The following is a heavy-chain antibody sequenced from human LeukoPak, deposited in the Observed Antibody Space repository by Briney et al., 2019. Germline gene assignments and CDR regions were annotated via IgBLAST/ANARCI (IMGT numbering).Heavy chain of an antibody. CDR3: AREPPPSYSGGREYYFDY. D-gene: IGHD1-26*01. J-gene: IGHJ4*02. Sequence: ASVKVSCKASGYTFTSYYIHLVRQAPGQGLEWMGIINRSGGSASYAQKFRDRLTMTRDTSTSTLYMELSSLRSEDTAVYYCAREPPPSYSGGREYYFDYWGQGTLVTVSS. CDR2: INRSGGSA. V-gene: IGHV1-46*01. CDR1: GYTFTSYY.